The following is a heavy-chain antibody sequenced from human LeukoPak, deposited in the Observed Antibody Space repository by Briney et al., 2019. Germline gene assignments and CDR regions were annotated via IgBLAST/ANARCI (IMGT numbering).Heavy chain of an antibody. CDR2: IYYSGST. Sequence: SETLYLTCSVSGDSISSRYWSWIRQPPGKGLEWIGYIYYSGSTNYNPSLKSRVTISVDTSKNQFSLKLSSVTAADTAVYYCARGYLYDSSGYYLRYWGQGTLVTVSS. V-gene: IGHV4-59*11. J-gene: IGHJ4*02. CDR3: ARGYLYDSSGYYLRY. D-gene: IGHD3-22*01. CDR1: GDSISSRY.